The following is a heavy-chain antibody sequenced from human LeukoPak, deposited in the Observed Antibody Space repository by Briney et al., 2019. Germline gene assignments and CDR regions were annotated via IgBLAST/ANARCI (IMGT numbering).Heavy chain of an antibody. Sequence: GGSLRLSCAASGFTFSSNGVHWVRQAPGKGLEWVAFIWYDGSNKYYADSVKGRFTISGDNSKNTLYLQMNSLRAEDTAVYYCTTDRGYSSTWGQGTLVTVSS. CDR1: GFTFSSNG. V-gene: IGHV3-30*02. CDR2: IWYDGSNK. D-gene: IGHD5-18*01. CDR3: TTDRGYSST. J-gene: IGHJ4*02.